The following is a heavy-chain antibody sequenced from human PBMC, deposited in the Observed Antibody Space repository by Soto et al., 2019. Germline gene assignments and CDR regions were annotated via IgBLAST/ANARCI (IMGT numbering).Heavy chain of an antibody. V-gene: IGHV4-4*02. Sequence: QVQLQESGPGLVKPSWTLSLTCAVSGASIISSNWWSWVRQPPGKGLEWIGEIFHSGTTNYSPSLKSPVTISLDNSRTQSALNLVSVTAADTAVYYCARLGPGEATLPPGAEFDFWGQGTMVTVSS. CDR3: ARLGPGEATLPPGAEFDF. CDR1: GASIISSNW. J-gene: IGHJ3*01. D-gene: IGHD3-16*01. CDR2: IFHSGTT.